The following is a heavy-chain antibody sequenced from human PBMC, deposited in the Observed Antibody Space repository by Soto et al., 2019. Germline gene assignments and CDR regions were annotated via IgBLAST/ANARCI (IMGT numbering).Heavy chain of an antibody. J-gene: IGHJ6*04. V-gene: IGHV1-18*04. CDR2: ISTYYGNT. D-gene: IGHD3-3*01. CDR1: GYTFTSYG. Sequence: QVQLVQSGAEVKKPGPSVKVSCKAPGYTFTSYGISWVRQAPGQGLEWIAWISTYYGNTNNAQKLQGRVTMTTDTSTITAYMKLRRLKSDDTAVYYCARQGDTDFWSGYAQPWYSYGMEFWGKGPTVTVSS. CDR3: ARQGDTDFWSGYAQPWYSYGMEF.